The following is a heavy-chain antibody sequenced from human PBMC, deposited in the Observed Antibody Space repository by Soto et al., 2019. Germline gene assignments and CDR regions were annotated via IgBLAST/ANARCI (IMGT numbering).Heavy chain of an antibody. CDR2: IYFNGNT. J-gene: IGHJ4*02. D-gene: IGHD3-16*01. Sequence: SETLSLTCTVSAGSFSEYYWTWIRQPPGKGLEWIGYIYFNGNTKYNPSLEGRLTISIDTSKKEFSLKLSSVTAADAAVYYCASVTFGGIVLAHWGQGTLVTVSS. CDR3: ASVTFGGIVLAH. CDR1: AGSFSEYY. V-gene: IGHV4-59*12.